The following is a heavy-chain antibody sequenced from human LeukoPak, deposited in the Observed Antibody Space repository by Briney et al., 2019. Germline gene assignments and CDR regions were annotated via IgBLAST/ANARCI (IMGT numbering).Heavy chain of an antibody. Sequence: GGSLRLSCAASGFTFSNHGMHWIRQAPGKGLEWVAVIWYDGSNKYYVDSVKGRFTISRGNSKNTLYPQMNSLRAEDTAVYYCAMYNSLSHLDYWGQGTLVTVSS. D-gene: IGHD2/OR15-2a*01. V-gene: IGHV3-33*01. J-gene: IGHJ4*02. CDR2: IWYDGSNK. CDR1: GFTFSNHG. CDR3: AMYNSLSHLDY.